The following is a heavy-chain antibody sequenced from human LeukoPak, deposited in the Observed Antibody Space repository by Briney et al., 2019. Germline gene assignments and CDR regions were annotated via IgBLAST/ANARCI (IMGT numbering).Heavy chain of an antibody. CDR2: ISWNSGSI. CDR1: GFTFDDYA. CDR3: AKDKGGYYDSSGYHWFDP. V-gene: IGHV3-9*01. Sequence: GGSLRLSCAASGFTFDDYAMHWVRQAPGKGLEWVSGISWNSGSIGYADSVKGRFTISRDNAKNSLYLQMNSLRAEDTALHYCAKDKGGYYDSSGYHWFDPWGQGTLVTVSS. D-gene: IGHD3-22*01. J-gene: IGHJ5*02.